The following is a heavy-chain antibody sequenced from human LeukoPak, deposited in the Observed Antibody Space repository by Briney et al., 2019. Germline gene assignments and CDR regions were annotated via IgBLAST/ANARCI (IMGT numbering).Heavy chain of an antibody. Sequence: GGSLRLSCAASGFTFSDSAMLWVRQASGKGLEWVGHIRTKANSYATTYAASVKGRFTISRDDAKNTAYLQMISLKAEDTAVYYCMGYYGSGTYYSGDYYYGMDVWGQGTTVTVSS. J-gene: IGHJ6*02. CDR1: GFTFSDSA. V-gene: IGHV3-73*01. CDR2: IRTKANSYAT. CDR3: MGYYGSGTYYSGDYYYGMDV. D-gene: IGHD3-10*01.